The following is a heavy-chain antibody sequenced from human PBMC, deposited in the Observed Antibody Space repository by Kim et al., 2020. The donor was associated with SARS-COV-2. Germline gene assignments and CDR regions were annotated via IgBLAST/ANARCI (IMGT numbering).Heavy chain of an antibody. J-gene: IGHJ6*02. Sequence: SETLSLTCTVSGGSISSYYWSWIRQPPGKGLEWIGYIYYSGSTNYNPSLKSRVTISVDTSKNQFSLKLSSVTAADTAVYYCAREGLWFGELLPDRYYYGMDVWGQGTTVTVSS. CDR2: IYYSGST. CDR1: GGSISSYY. CDR3: AREGLWFGELLPDRYYYGMDV. D-gene: IGHD3-10*01. V-gene: IGHV4-59*13.